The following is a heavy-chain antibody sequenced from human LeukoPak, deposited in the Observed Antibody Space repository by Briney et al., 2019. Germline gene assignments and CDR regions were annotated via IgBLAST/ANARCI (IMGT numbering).Heavy chain of an antibody. J-gene: IGHJ4*02. CDR1: GFSFSRYW. D-gene: IGHD6-13*01. V-gene: IGHV3-7*01. CDR3: ARRDEGAPGRGSDY. Sequence: GGSLRLSCAASGFSFSRYWMRWVRQAPGKGLEWVANMNQDGSEKFYLDSVKGRFTISRDNAKNSLYLQMSSLRPEDTAVYYCARRDEGAPGRGSDYWGQGTLVTVSS. CDR2: MNQDGSEK.